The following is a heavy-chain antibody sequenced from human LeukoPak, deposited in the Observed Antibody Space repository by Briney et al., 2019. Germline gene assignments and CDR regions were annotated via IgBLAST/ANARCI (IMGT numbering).Heavy chain of an antibody. CDR3: AKEQYPGYFDF. Sequence: PGGPLRPSVAASGFLFRGPTMAWVRQAPGKGLEWVCFIRFDATNKYYADSVKGRFTISRDNSNNTLYLQLNNVRTEDTATYFCAKEQYPGYFDFWGQGTLVTVSA. CDR1: GFLFRGPT. J-gene: IGHJ4*02. CDR2: IRFDATNK. D-gene: IGHD1-14*01. V-gene: IGHV3-30*02.